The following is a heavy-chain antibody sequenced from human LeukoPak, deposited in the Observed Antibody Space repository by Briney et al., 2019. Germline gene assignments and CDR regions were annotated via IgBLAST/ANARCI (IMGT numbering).Heavy chain of an antibody. CDR1: GFTFSSYS. V-gene: IGHV3-21*01. CDR2: ISSSSSYI. D-gene: IGHD3-22*01. CDR3: ARRITMIVEAGDAFDI. J-gene: IGHJ3*02. Sequence: GGSLRLSCAASGFTFSSYSMNWVRQAPGKGLEWVSSISSSSSYIYYADSVKGRFTISRDNAKNSLYLQMNSLRAEDTAVYYCARRITMIVEAGDAFDIWGQGTMVTDSS.